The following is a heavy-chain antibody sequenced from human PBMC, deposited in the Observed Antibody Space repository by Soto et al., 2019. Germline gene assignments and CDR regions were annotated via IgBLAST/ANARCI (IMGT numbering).Heavy chain of an antibody. J-gene: IGHJ6*02. Sequence: QVQLVQSGAEVKKPGSSVKVSCKASGGTFSSYTISWVRQAPGQGLEWMGRIIPILGIANYAQKSQGRVTITADKSTSTAYMELSSLRSEDTAVYYCASNLRTSMDVWGQGTTVTVSS. CDR3: ASNLRTSMDV. D-gene: IGHD2-2*01. CDR1: GGTFSSYT. CDR2: IIPILGIA. V-gene: IGHV1-69*02.